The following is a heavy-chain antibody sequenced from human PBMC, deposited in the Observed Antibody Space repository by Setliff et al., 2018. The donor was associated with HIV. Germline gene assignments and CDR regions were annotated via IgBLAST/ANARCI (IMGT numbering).Heavy chain of an antibody. CDR2: LYYSGST. D-gene: IGHD3-22*01. J-gene: IGHJ3*02. CDR3: ARLPFSGYLRIDAFDI. V-gene: IGHV4-39*01. Sequence: SETLSLTCTVSGGSISSITYYWGWIRQPPGRGLEWIGSLYYSGSTYYNPSLKSRVTISVDTSKNQFSLKLTSVTAADTAVYYCARLPFSGYLRIDAFDIWGQGTMVTVSS. CDR1: GGSISSITYY.